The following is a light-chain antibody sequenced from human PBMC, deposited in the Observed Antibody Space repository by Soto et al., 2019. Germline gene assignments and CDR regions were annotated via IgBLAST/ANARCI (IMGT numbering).Light chain of an antibody. V-gene: IGKV3-20*01. CDR1: QSVSSNY. CDR3: QQYGSSRWP. J-gene: IGKJ1*01. CDR2: AAS. Sequence: EIVLAQSPGTLSLSPGERATLSCRASQSVSSNYLAWYQQKPGQAPRLLIYAASSRATGIPDRFSGSGSGTDFPLTIGRLEPEDFAVYYCQQYGSSRWPFGQGAKVEV.